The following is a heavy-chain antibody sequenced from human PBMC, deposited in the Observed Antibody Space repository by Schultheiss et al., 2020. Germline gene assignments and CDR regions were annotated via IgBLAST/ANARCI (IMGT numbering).Heavy chain of an antibody. V-gene: IGHV4-39*07. CDR1: GGSISSSSYY. CDR3: ARARAAVAGGFGIPAFDY. J-gene: IGHJ4*02. D-gene: IGHD6-19*01. Sequence: SETLSLTCTVSGGSISSSSYYWGWIRQPPGKGLEWIGSIYYSGSTYYNPSLKSRVTISVDTSKNQFSLKLSSVTAEDTAVYYCARARAAVAGGFGIPAFDYWGQGTLVTVSS. CDR2: IYYSGST.